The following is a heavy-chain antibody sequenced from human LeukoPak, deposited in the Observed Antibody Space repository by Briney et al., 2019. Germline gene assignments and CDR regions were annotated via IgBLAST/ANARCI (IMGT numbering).Heavy chain of an antibody. J-gene: IGHJ4*02. V-gene: IGHV3-23*01. CDR2: ISGSGGSK. D-gene: IGHD4-17*01. CDR1: GFTFSRYW. Sequence: GGPLRLSCAASGFTFSRYWMAWVRQAPGKGLEWVSAISGSGGSKFYAASVKGRFTISRDNSKNTLYLQMIRLRAEDTAIYYCARDPDMTTVTVDYWGQGTLVTVSS. CDR3: ARDPDMTTVTVDY.